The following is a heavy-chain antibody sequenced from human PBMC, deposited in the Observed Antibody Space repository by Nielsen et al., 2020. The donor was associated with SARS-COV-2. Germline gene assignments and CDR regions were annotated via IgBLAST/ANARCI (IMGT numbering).Heavy chain of an antibody. V-gene: IGHV5-10-1*01. CDR3: ARYASEYYYYYYMDV. J-gene: IGHJ6*03. Sequence: KVSCKASGFSFTNYWISWVRQMPGIGLEWMGNIDPTDSHTNYSPSFQGHVTISADKSITTAYLQWSSLEASDTAMYYCARYASEYYYYYYMDVWGTGTTVTVPS. CDR1: GFSFTNYW. D-gene: IGHD2-2*01. CDR2: IDPTDSHT.